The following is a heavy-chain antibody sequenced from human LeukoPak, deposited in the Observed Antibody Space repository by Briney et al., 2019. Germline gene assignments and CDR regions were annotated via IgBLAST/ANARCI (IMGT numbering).Heavy chain of an antibody. CDR3: ARDWEAAGYFDY. V-gene: IGHV3-30*04. J-gene: IGHJ4*02. CDR2: ISYDGSNK. CDR1: GFTFSSYA. D-gene: IGHD6-25*01. Sequence: PGGSLRLSCAASGFTFSSYAMHWVRQAPGKGLEWVAVISYDGSNKYYADSVKGRFTISRDNYKNTLYLQMNSLRAEDTAVYYCARDWEAAGYFDYWGQGTLVTVSS.